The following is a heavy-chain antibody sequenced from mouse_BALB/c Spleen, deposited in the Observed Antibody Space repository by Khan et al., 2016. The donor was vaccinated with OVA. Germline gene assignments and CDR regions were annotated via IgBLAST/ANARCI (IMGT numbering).Heavy chain of an antibody. Sequence: QIQLVQSGPELKKPGETVKISCKASGYTFTSFGMNWVKQAPGKGLEWMGWINTYTGEPTYADDFKGRFAFSLETSASTAYLQINILKNEDTATYFWAGPACFSYTMVYWGQGTSVTVSS. J-gene: IGHJ4*01. CDR1: GYTFTSFG. V-gene: IGHV9-3-1*01. CDR2: INTYTGEP. CDR3: AGPACFSYTMVY.